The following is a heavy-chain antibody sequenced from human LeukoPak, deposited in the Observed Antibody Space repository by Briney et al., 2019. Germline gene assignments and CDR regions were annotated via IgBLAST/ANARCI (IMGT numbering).Heavy chain of an antibody. V-gene: IGHV4-30-4*01. CDR1: GGSISSGDYY. D-gene: IGHD5-18*01. Sequence: PSETLSLTCTVSGGSISSGDYYWRWIRQPPGKGLEWIGYIYYSGSTYYNPSLKSRVTISVDTSKNQFSLKLSSVTAADTAVYYCARGGYSNGLGFDYWGQGTLVTVSS. CDR2: IYYSGST. CDR3: ARGGYSNGLGFDY. J-gene: IGHJ4*02.